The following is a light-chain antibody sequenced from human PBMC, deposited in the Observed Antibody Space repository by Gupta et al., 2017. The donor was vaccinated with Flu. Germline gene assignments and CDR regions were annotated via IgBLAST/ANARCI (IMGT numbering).Light chain of an antibody. CDR3: QQSYSRGT. V-gene: IGKV1-39*01. CDR1: QSISSY. J-gene: IGKJ1*01. Sequence: DIQMTQSPSSLSAAVGDRVTITCRASQSISSYLNWYQQKPGKAPKLLIYAASSLQSGVPSRFSGSGSGTDFTLTISILQPEDFATYYCQQSYSRGTFGQGTKVEIK. CDR2: AAS.